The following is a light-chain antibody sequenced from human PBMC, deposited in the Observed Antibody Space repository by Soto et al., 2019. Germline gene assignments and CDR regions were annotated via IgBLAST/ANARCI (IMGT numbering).Light chain of an antibody. CDR2: EVS. V-gene: IGLV2-8*01. Sequence: QSVLTQPPSASGSPGQSVTISCTGTSSDVGGYNYVSWYQQHPGKAPKLMIYEVSKRPSGAPDRFSGSKSGNTASLTVSGLKAEDEADYYCSSYAGSNSWVFGGGTKLTVL. CDR1: SSDVGGYNY. J-gene: IGLJ2*01. CDR3: SSYAGSNSWV.